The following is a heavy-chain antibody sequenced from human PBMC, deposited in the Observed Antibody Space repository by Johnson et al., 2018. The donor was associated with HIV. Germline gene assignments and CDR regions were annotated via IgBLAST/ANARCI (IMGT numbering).Heavy chain of an antibody. Sequence: VQLVESGGGVVQPGRSLRLSCAASGFTFSSYAMHWVRQAPGKGLEWVAVISYDGSNKYYADSVKGRFTISRDNSKNTLYLQMNSLRAEDTAVYYCAKDVGGWELVLDAFDIWGQGTMVTVSS. CDR3: AKDVGGWELVLDAFDI. CDR2: ISYDGSNK. D-gene: IGHD1-26*01. V-gene: IGHV3-30*04. J-gene: IGHJ3*02. CDR1: GFTFSSYA.